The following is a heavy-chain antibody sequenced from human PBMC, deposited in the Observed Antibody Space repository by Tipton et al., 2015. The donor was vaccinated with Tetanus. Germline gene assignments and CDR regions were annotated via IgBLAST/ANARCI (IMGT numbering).Heavy chain of an antibody. CDR2: IYYSGST. V-gene: IGHV4-59*01. CDR3: ASGSGSYYPDF. CDR1: GGSISSYY. J-gene: IGHJ4*02. Sequence: TLSLTCTVSGGSISSYYWSWIRQPPGKGLEWIGYIYYSGSTNYNPSLKSRVTISVDTSKNQFSLKLSSVTAADTAVYYCASGSGSYYPDFWGQGTLVTVSS. D-gene: IGHD1-26*01.